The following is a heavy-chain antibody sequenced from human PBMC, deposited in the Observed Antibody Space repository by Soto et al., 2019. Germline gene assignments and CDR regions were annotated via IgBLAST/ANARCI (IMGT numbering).Heavy chain of an antibody. CDR2: IYPTGKT. CDR3: AIAPPGPAARWGV. Sequence: PSETLSLTCTVSGGSISSGGYSWSWIRQTPGKGLEWIGYIYPTGKTYYNPSLKNRATLSIDTSQNQFSLQLTSVTAADTAVYYCAIAPPGPAARWGVWCHATLVSVSS. V-gene: IGHV4-30-2*01. CDR1: GGSISSGGYS. D-gene: IGHD3-16*01. J-gene: IGHJ4*03.